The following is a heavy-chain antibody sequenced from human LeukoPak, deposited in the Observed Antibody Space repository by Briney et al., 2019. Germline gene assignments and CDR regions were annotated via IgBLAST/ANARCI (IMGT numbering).Heavy chain of an antibody. CDR3: ARGPDEVEIDY. Sequence: PSETLSLTCTVSGGSISSSSYYWGWIRQPPGKGLEWIGSIYYSGSTYYNPSLKSRVTISVDTSKNQFSLKLSSVTAADTAVYYCARGPDEVEIDYWGQGTLVTVSS. CDR2: IYYSGST. D-gene: IGHD1-1*01. V-gene: IGHV4-39*07. CDR1: GGSISSSSYY. J-gene: IGHJ4*02.